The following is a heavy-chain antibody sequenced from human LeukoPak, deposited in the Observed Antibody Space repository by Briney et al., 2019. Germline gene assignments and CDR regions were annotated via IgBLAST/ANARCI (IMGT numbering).Heavy chain of an antibody. CDR2: INHSGST. Sequence: PSETLSLTCAVYGGSFSGYYWSWIRQPPGKGLEWIGEINHSGSTNYNPSLKSRVTIPVDTSKNQFSLKLSSVTAADTAVYYCARGGPHTVTTFRWFDPWGRGTLVTVSS. CDR1: GGSFSGYY. V-gene: IGHV4-34*01. D-gene: IGHD4-17*01. J-gene: IGHJ5*02. CDR3: ARGGPHTVTTFRWFDP.